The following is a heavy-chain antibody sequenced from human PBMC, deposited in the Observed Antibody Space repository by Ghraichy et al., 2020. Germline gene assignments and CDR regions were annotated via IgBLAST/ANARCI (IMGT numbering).Heavy chain of an antibody. D-gene: IGHD6-13*01. CDR3: AHSPLQLVPYYYYGMDV. CDR1: GFSLSTSGVG. V-gene: IGHV2-5*02. Sequence: SGPTLVKPTQTLTLTCTFSGFSLSTSGVGVGWIRQPPGKALEWLALIYWDDDKRYSPSLKSRLTITKDTSKNQVVLTMTNIDPVDTATYYCAHSPLQLVPYYYYGMDVWGQGTTVTVSS. J-gene: IGHJ6*02. CDR2: IYWDDDK.